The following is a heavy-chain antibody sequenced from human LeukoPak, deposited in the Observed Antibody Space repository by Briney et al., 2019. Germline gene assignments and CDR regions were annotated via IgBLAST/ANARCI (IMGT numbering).Heavy chain of an antibody. CDR1: GFTFSSYG. CDR2: ISGSGGST. CDR3: AKDVSSPGYYYMDV. V-gene: IGHV3-23*01. D-gene: IGHD2-2*01. J-gene: IGHJ6*03. Sequence: GGSLRLSCAASGFTFSSYGMSWVRQAPGKGLEWVSAISGSGGSTYYADSVKGRFTISRDNSKNTLYLQMNSLRAEDTAVYYCAKDVSSPGYYYMDVWGKGTTVTISS.